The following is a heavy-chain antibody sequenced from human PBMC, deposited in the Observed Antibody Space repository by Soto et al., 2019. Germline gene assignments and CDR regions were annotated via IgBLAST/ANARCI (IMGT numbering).Heavy chain of an antibody. CDR2: ISYDGSNK. CDR1: GFTFSSYG. D-gene: IGHD3-10*01. J-gene: IGHJ3*01. CDR3: ARLKVRGV. Sequence: QVQLVESGGGVVQPGRSLRLSCAASGFTFSSYGMHWVRQAPGKGLEWVAVISYDGSNKYYADSVKGRFTISRDNSKNTLYLQMNSLRAEDTAVYYCARLKVRGVWAQGTMVTVSS. V-gene: IGHV3-30*03.